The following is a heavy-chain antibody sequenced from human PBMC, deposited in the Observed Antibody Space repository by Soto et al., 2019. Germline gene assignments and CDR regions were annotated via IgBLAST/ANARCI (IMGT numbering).Heavy chain of an antibody. CDR1: GGSISSYY. CDR3: ARGAPAYYYYGMDV. CDR2: IYYSGST. J-gene: IGHJ6*02. V-gene: IGHV4-59*01. Sequence: QVQLQESGPGLVKPSETLSLTCTVSGGSISSYYWSWIRQPPGKGLEWIGYIYYSGSTNYNPSLKSRVTISVDTSKNQFPLKLSSVTAADTAVYYCARGAPAYYYYGMDVWGQGTTVTVSS.